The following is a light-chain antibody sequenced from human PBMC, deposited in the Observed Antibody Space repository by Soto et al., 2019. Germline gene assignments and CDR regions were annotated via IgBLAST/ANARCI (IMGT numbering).Light chain of an antibody. V-gene: IGKV3-11*01. CDR2: DAS. Sequence: EIVLTQSPDTLSLSPGERATLSCLASQSINNYLAWYQQKPGQAPRLLIYDASNRATGIPARFSGSGSGADFTLTISSLEPEDFAVYYCQQRSSWPITFGQGTRLEIK. CDR3: QQRSSWPIT. J-gene: IGKJ5*01. CDR1: QSINNY.